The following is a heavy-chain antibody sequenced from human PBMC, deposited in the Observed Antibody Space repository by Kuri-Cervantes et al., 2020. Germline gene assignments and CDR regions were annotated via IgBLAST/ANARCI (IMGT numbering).Heavy chain of an antibody. CDR2: IIPIFGTA. CDR3: ARDRRAGSSGWYGTDY. CDR1: GGTFSSYA. J-gene: IGHJ4*02. V-gene: IGHV1-69*13. D-gene: IGHD6-19*01. Sequence: SVKVSCKASGGTFSSYAISWVRQAPGQGLEWMGGIIPIFGTANYAQKFQGRVTITAGESTSTAYMELSSLRSEDTAVYYCARDRRAGSSGWYGTDYWGQGTLVTVSS.